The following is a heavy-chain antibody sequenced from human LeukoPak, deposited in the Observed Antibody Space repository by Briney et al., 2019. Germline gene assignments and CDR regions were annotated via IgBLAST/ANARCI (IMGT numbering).Heavy chain of an antibody. CDR1: GGSFSGYY. Sequence: SETLSLNCAVYGGSFSGYYWSWIRQPPGKGLEWIGEINHSGSTNYNPSLKSRVTISVDTSKNQFSLKLSSVTAADTAVYYCASGRRAYYFDYWGQGTLVTVSS. CDR2: INHSGST. V-gene: IGHV4-34*01. CDR3: ASGRRAYYFDY. J-gene: IGHJ4*02.